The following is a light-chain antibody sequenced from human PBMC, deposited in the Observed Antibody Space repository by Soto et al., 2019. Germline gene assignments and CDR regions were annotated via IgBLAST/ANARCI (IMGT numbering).Light chain of an antibody. CDR2: AAS. CDR3: LQHNSLPLT. CDR1: QGIRNA. V-gene: IGKV1-17*01. J-gene: IGKJ2*01. Sequence: DIQMTQSPSSLSASVGDRVTITCRASQGIRNALVWYQQKPGKAPKRLIYAASSLQSGVPSRFSCTGSGTEFTLTINSLQPEDFATYYCLQHNSLPLTFGQGTKLEIK.